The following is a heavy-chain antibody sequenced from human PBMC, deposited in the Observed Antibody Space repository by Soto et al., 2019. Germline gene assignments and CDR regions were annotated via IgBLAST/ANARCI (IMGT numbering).Heavy chain of an antibody. V-gene: IGHV1-69*12. Sequence: QVQLVQSGAEVKKPGSSVKVSCKASGGTFSSYAISWVRQAPGQGLEWMGGIIPIFGTPNYAQKFQGRVTITADESTTTADMELSSLRSEDTAVYYCAREGGSGSYRYHAMDVWGQGTTVTVSS. CDR1: GGTFSSYA. D-gene: IGHD3-10*01. CDR3: AREGGSGSYRYHAMDV. CDR2: IIPIFGTP. J-gene: IGHJ6*02.